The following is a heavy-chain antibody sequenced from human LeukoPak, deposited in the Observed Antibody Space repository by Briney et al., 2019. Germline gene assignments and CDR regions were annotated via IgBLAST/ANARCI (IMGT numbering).Heavy chain of an antibody. CDR3: ARKPSYLNWFDP. CDR1: GFTFTNYA. CDR2: IGASGENT. Sequence: VGSLRLSCAACGFTFTNYAMTWVRQAPGEGLEWVSAIGASGENTFYADSVKGRFTISRDNSKNTLHLQMNSLRVEDTAVYYCARKPSYLNWFDPWGQGTLVTVSS. V-gene: IGHV3-23*01. J-gene: IGHJ5*02.